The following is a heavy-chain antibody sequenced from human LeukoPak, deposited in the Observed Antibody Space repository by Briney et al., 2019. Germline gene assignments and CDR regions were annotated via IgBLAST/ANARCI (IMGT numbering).Heavy chain of an antibody. D-gene: IGHD2-2*01. Sequence: SETLSLTCAVYGGSFSGYYWSWIRQPPGKGLEWIGEINHSGSTNYNPSLKSRVTISVDTSKNQFSLKLSSVTAADTAVYYCARVLVVPAARGYNWFDPWGQGALVTVSS. CDR3: ARVLVVPAARGYNWFDP. V-gene: IGHV4-34*01. CDR1: GGSFSGYY. J-gene: IGHJ5*02. CDR2: INHSGST.